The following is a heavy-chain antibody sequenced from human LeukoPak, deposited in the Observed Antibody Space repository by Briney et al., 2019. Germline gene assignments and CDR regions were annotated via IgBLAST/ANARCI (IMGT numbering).Heavy chain of an antibody. V-gene: IGHV1-69*05. J-gene: IGHJ4*02. Sequence: SSVKVSCKASGGTFSSYAISWVRQAPGQGLEWMGGIIPIFGTASYAQKFQGRVTITTDESTSTAYMELSSLRSEDTAVYYCARASTYYYDSSGYYYEDYWGQGTLVTVSS. CDR1: GGTFSSYA. CDR2: IIPIFGTA. D-gene: IGHD3-22*01. CDR3: ARASTYYYDSSGYYYEDY.